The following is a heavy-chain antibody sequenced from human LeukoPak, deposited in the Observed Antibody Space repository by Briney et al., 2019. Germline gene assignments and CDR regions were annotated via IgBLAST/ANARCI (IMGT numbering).Heavy chain of an antibody. D-gene: IGHD4-23*01. J-gene: IGHJ4*02. CDR3: AKTRLSRGNPHQYTDY. CDR1: GFTFSSYA. Sequence: GGSLRLSCAASGFTFSSYAMSWVRQAPGKGLEWVSAISGSGGSTYYADSVKGRFTISRDNSKNTLYLQMNSLRAEDTAVYYCAKTRLSRGNPHQYTDYWGQGTLVTVSS. V-gene: IGHV3-23*01. CDR2: ISGSGGST.